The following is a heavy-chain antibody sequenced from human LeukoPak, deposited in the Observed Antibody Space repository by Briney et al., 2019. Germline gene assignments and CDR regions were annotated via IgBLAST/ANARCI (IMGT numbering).Heavy chain of an antibody. J-gene: IGHJ6*02. CDR3: ARIASKLLPIWDYYGMDV. CDR1: GFSFSTSGMC. D-gene: IGHD1-26*01. CDR2: IDWDDDK. V-gene: IGHV2-70*11. Sequence: SGPALVIPRQTLTLTCTFSGFSFSTSGMCVSWIRQPPGKALEWLARIDWDDDKYYSTSLKTRLTISKDTSKNQVVLTMTNMDPVDTATYYCARIASKLLPIWDYYGMDVWGQGTTVTVSS.